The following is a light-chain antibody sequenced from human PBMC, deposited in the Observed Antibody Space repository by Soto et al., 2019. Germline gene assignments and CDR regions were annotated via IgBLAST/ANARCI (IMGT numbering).Light chain of an antibody. CDR1: SSNIGGNI. V-gene: IGLV1-44*01. CDR3: AVWDDSLNGVL. J-gene: IGLJ2*01. Sequence: QSVLTQSHSTSGTPGQRVTISCSGSSSNIGGNIVNWYQQIPGTAPKLLIYTNNQRPSGIPDRFSGSKSGTSASLAISWLQSEDEADYYCAVWDDSLNGVLFGGGTKLTVL. CDR2: TNN.